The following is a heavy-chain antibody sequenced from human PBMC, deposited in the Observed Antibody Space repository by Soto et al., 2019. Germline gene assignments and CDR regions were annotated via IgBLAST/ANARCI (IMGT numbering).Heavy chain of an antibody. CDR2: ISSSGSTI. J-gene: IGHJ3*02. CDR3: ARDPAYYDSSVAKAFDI. CDR1: GFTFSSYE. Sequence: EVPLVESGGGLVQPGGSLRLSCAASGFTFSSYEMNWVRQAPGKGLEWVSYISSSGSTIYYADSVKGRFTISRDNAKNSLYLQMNSLRAEDTAVYYCARDPAYYDSSVAKAFDIWGQGTMVTVSS. V-gene: IGHV3-48*03. D-gene: IGHD3-22*01.